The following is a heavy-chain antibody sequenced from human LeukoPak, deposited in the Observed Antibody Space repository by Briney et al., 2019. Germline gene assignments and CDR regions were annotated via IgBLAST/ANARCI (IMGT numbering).Heavy chain of an antibody. J-gene: IGHJ6*02. CDR2: ISAYNGNT. CDR3: ARDSVVVVPAATMSNYYGMDV. CDR1: GYTFTSYG. D-gene: IGHD2-2*01. Sequence: ASVKVSCKASGYTFTSYGISWVRQAPGQGLEWMGWISAYNGNTNYARKLQGRVTMTTDTSTSTAYMELRSLRSDDTAVYYCARDSVVVVPAATMSNYYGMDVWGQGTTVTVSS. V-gene: IGHV1-18*01.